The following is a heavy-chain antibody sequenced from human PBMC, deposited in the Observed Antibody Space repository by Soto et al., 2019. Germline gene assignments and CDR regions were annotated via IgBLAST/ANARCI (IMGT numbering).Heavy chain of an antibody. CDR2: IYSGGST. CDR3: ARDGHPAMVRAFDI. D-gene: IGHD5-18*01. V-gene: IGHV3-66*02. Sequence: GGSLRLSCAASGFTVSSNYMSWVRQAPGKGLEWVSVIYSGGSTYYADSVKGRFTISRDNSKNTLYLQMNSLRAEDTAVYYCARDGHPAMVRAFDIWGQGTMVTVSS. J-gene: IGHJ3*02. CDR1: GFTVSSNY.